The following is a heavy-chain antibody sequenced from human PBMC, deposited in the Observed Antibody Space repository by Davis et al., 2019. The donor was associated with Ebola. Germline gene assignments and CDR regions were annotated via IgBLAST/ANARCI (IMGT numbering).Heavy chain of an antibody. CDR1: GFTFSSYA. V-gene: IGHV3-23*01. D-gene: IGHD3-16*01. J-gene: IGHJ6*02. CDR2: ISGSGGST. Sequence: SCAASGFTFSSYAMSWVRQAPGKGLEWVSAISGSGGSTYYADSVKGRFTISRDNAKNSLYLQMNSLRAEDTAVYYCAKGWGPYYYYGMDVWGQGTTVTVSS. CDR3: AKGWGPYYYYGMDV.